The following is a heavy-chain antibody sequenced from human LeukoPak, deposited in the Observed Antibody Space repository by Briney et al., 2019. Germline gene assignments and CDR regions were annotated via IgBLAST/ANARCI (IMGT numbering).Heavy chain of an antibody. CDR1: GYTFTSYG. D-gene: IGHD2-15*01. J-gene: IGHJ4*02. CDR3: ARGDLGYCSGGSCYLPFLFDY. Sequence: ASVKVSCKASGYTFTSYGISWVRQAPGQGLEWMGWISAYNGNTNYAQKFQGRVTITADESTSTAYMELSSLRSEDTAVYYCARGDLGYCSGGSCYLPFLFDYWGQGTLVTVSS. V-gene: IGHV1-18*04. CDR2: ISAYNGNT.